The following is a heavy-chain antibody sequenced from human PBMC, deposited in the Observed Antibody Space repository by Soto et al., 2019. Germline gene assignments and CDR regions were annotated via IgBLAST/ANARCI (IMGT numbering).Heavy chain of an antibody. CDR2: IYHSEST. Sequence: AETLASTFAVSGYSISSCYYWGWIRQPPWKVLEWIGSIYHSESTYYKPSLMSRVTISVDTSNNQFSLKLSSVTAADTAVYYCARGDRSTYYYDSSGHRSAFDICGQGTMVT. D-gene: IGHD3-22*01. CDR3: ARGDRSTYYYDSSGHRSAFDI. CDR1: GYSISSCYY. V-gene: IGHV4-38-2*01. J-gene: IGHJ3*02.